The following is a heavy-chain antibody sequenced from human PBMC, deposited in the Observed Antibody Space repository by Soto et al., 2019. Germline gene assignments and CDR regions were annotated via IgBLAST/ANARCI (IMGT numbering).Heavy chain of an antibody. CDR2: IIPLFGTT. CDR3: ARRLDDRADEGFDV. J-gene: IGHJ3*01. D-gene: IGHD3-16*01. V-gene: IGHV1-69*18. Sequence: QVHLVQSGAEVRKPGSSVKVSCKTSGGTFSTYTIYWVRQAPGQGLEWMGRIIPLFGTTRYAQNFQDRVTITAEESKRTTYMGLSSLRSEDTALYYCARRLDDRADEGFDVWGEGTAVTVSA. CDR1: GGTFSTYT.